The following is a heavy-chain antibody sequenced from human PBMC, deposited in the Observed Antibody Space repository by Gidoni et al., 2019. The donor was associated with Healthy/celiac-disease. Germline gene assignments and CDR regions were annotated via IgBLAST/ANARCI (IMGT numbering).Heavy chain of an antibody. J-gene: IGHJ2*01. CDR1: GFTFSSSA. CDR2: ISYDGSNK. V-gene: IGHV3-30-3*01. CDR3: ARDIQLEPLTRSWYFDL. Sequence: QVQLVESGGGVVQPGRSLRLSCAASGFTFSSSAMHWVRQAPGKGLEWVAVISYDGSNKYYADSVKGRFTISRDNSKNTLYLQMNSLRAEDTAVYYCARDIQLEPLTRSWYFDLWGRGTLVTVSS. D-gene: IGHD1-1*01.